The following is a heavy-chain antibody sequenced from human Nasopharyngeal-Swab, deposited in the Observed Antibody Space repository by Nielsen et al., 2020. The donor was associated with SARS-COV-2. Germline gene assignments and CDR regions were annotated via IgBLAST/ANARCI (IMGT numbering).Heavy chain of an antibody. V-gene: IGHV3-21*01. J-gene: IGHJ4*02. CDR2: ISSSSSYI. D-gene: IGHD1-26*01. CDR1: GFTFSSYS. CDR3: ARDIGGSSGDY. Sequence: GESLKISCAASGFTFSSYSMNWVRQAPGKGLEWVSSISSSSSYIYYADSVKGRFTISRDNAKNSLYLQMNSLRAEDTAVYYCARDIGGSSGDYWGQGTLVTVSS.